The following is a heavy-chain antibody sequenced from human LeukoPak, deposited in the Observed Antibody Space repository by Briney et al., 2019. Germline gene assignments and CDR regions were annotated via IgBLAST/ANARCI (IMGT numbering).Heavy chain of an antibody. CDR1: GYTVTGHY. V-gene: IGHV1-2*02. J-gene: IGHJ4*02. Sequence: ASVKVSCKASGYTVTGHYLHWVRQAPGQGLEWMGWINPNSGVTNYAQKFQGRVTMTSDTSINTACMELHSLTSDDTAMYYCAKDAYSGFSSSYNMDSWGQGTLATVSS. CDR3: AKDAYSGFSSSYNMDS. CDR2: INPNSGVT. D-gene: IGHD5-18*01.